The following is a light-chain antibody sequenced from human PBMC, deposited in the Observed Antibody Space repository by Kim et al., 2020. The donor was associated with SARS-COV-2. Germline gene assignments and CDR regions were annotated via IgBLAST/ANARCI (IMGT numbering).Light chain of an antibody. V-gene: IGKV2-28*01. CDR3: MQALQTPYT. Sequence: DIVMTQSPVSLAVTPGEPASISCRSSQSLLHSNGYNYLDWYLQKAGQSPQLLIYLGSNRASGVPDRFSGSGSGTDFTLKISRVEAEDVGVYYCMQALQTPYTFGQGTKLEI. J-gene: IGKJ2*01. CDR1: QSLLHSNGYNY. CDR2: LGS.